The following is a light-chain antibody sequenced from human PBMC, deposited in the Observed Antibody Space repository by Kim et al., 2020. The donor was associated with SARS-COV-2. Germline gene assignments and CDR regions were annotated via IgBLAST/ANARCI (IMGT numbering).Light chain of an antibody. CDR2: KAS. J-gene: IGKJ2*01. V-gene: IGKV1-5*03. Sequence: DIQMTQSPSTLSASVGDRVTITCRASQSISSWLAWYQQKPWKAPKLLIYKASSLESGVPSRFSGSGSGTEFTLTISSLQPDDFATYYCQQYNSYLMYTFGQGTKLEI. CDR1: QSISSW. CDR3: QQYNSYLMYT.